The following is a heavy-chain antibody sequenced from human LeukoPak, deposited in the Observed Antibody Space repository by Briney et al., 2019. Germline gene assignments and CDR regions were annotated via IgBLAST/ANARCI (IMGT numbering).Heavy chain of an antibody. CDR1: GGSISSYY. D-gene: IGHD1/OR15-1a*01. CDR2: IYYSGST. V-gene: IGHV4-59*01. J-gene: IGHJ3*02. Sequence: PSETLSLTCTVSGGSISSYYWSWIRQPPGKGLEWIGYIYYSGSTNYNPSLKSRVTISVDTSKNQFSLKLSSVTAADTAVYYCARPRVPQTNDAFDIWGQGTMVTVSS. CDR3: ARPRVPQTNDAFDI.